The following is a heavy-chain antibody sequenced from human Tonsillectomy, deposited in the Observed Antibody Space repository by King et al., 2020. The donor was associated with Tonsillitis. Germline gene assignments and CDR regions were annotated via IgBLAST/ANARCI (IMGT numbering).Heavy chain of an antibody. D-gene: IGHD1-26*01. CDR2: IYSGGST. CDR1: GFTVSSNY. V-gene: IGHV3-66*01. CDR3: ARDVSREWELPKGGWFFNL. Sequence: VQLVESGGGLVQPGGSLRLSCAASGFTVSSNYMSWVRQAPGKGLEWVSVIYSGGSTSYADYVKGRFTISRDNSKNTLYLQMNSLRAEDTAVYYCARDVSREWELPKGGWFFNLGGRGTRVTVSS. J-gene: IGHJ2*01.